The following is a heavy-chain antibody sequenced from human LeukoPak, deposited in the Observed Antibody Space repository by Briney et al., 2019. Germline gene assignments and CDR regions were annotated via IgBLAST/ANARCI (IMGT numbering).Heavy chain of an antibody. D-gene: IGHD5-12*01. CDR3: ARPHSGYDFTRFDY. Sequence: SETLSLTCAVYSGSFSGYYWSWIRQPPGKGLEWIGEINHGGSTNSNPSLKSRVTISVDTSKNQFSLKLSSVTAADTAVYYCARPHSGYDFTRFDYWGQGTLVTVSS. V-gene: IGHV4-34*01. CDR2: INHGGST. CDR1: SGSFSGYY. J-gene: IGHJ4*02.